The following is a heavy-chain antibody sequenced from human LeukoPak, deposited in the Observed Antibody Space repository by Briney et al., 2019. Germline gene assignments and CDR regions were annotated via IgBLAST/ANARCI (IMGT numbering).Heavy chain of an antibody. D-gene: IGHD6-6*01. V-gene: IGHV1-46*01. J-gene: IGHJ4*02. Sequence: GASVKVSCKASGCTFTSYYTHWVRQAPGQGLEWMAIINPSGGSTTYAQKFQGRVTMTRDTSTSTVYMELSSLRSEDTAVYYCARGNEGYSSSTSLDYWGQGTLVTVSS. CDR3: ARGNEGYSSSTSLDY. CDR2: INPSGGST. CDR1: GCTFTSYY.